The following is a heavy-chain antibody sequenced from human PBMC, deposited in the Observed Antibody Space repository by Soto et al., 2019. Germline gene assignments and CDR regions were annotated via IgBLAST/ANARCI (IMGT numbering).Heavy chain of an antibody. V-gene: IGHV3-7*04. J-gene: IGHJ4*02. CDR3: ARASSSTSGAIDY. D-gene: IGHD2-2*01. Sequence: EVHLVESGGGMVQPGGSLRLSCAASAFTFRNYWMSWVRQAPGKGLECVAKIKEDGSEKYYVDSVKGRFTVSRDNAENSGNVQMNSLTVEDTAMYYWARASSSTSGAIDYWGQGTLGTVSS. CDR2: IKEDGSEK. CDR1: AFTFRNYW.